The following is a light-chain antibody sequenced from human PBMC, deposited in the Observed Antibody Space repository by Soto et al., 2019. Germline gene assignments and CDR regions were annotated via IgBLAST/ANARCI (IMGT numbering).Light chain of an antibody. CDR2: HQS. Sequence: EHVLTQSPGTLSLSSGERANLSRRASQSVSRYLAWYQQKPGQDPRILIYHQSYRATGIPARFSRSGSRTDFTLTIISLEPEEFALDYCQQRSNWITVGKGKRREI. CDR3: QQRSNWIT. J-gene: IGKJ5*01. CDR1: QSVSRY. V-gene: IGKV3-11*01.